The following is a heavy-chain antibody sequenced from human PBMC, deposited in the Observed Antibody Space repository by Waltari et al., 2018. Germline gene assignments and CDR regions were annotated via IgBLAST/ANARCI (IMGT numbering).Heavy chain of an antibody. CDR2: RKQDGSEK. V-gene: IGHV3-7*01. D-gene: IGHD6-19*01. J-gene: IGHJ4*02. CDR3: ARGIAVADY. Sequence: EVQLVESGGGLVQPGGSLRLSCAASGFTFSSYWMGWARRAPGKGLEWVAKRKQDGSEKYYVDSVKGRFTISRDNAKNSLYLQMNSLRAEDTAVYYCARGIAVADYWGQGTLVTVSS. CDR1: GFTFSSYW.